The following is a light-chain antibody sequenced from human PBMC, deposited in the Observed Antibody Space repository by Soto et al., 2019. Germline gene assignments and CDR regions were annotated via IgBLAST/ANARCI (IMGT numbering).Light chain of an antibody. V-gene: IGKV3D-15*01. CDR2: GAS. CDR3: QQYDNWPTGT. CDR1: QRVSSSY. Sequence: PGERVSLSCRASQRVSSSYLTWYQQKPGQAPRLLIYGASTRATSIPARFSGSGSGTEFTLTISSLQCEDFAAYYCQQYDNWPTGTFGQGTKVDIK. J-gene: IGKJ1*01.